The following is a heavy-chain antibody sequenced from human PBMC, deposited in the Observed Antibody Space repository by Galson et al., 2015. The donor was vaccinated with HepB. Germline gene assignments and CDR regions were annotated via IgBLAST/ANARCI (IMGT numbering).Heavy chain of an antibody. CDR2: ISSSSTTI. D-gene: IGHD3-3*01. CDR1: TFIFSTYS. V-gene: IGHV3-48*04. CDR3: ARAHHSITIFGVVITPYFDY. Sequence: LRLSCAASTFIFSTYSMNWVRQAPGKGLEWVSYISSSSTTIYYADSVKGRFTISRDNAKNSLYLQMNSLRAEDTAVYYCARAHHSITIFGVVITPYFDYWGQGTLVTVSS. J-gene: IGHJ4*02.